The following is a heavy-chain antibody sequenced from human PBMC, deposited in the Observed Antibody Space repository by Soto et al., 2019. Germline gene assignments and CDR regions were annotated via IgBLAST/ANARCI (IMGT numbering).Heavy chain of an antibody. CDR1: GFTFSSYA. CDR3: ARGRGLSGSYYFDY. D-gene: IGHD1-26*01. CDR2: ISYDGSNK. Sequence: GGSLRLSCAASGFTFSSYAMHWVRQAPGKGLEWVAVISYDGSNKYYADSVKGRFTISRDNSKNTLYLQMNSLRAEDTAVYYCARGRGLSGSYYFDYWGQGTLVTVSS. V-gene: IGHV3-30-3*01. J-gene: IGHJ4*02.